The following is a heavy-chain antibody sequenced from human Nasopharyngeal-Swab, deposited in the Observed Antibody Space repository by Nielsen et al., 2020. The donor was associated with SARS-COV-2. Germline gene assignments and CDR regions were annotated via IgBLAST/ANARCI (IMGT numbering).Heavy chain of an antibody. Sequence: GESLKISCVAYGFTFRDYWMSWVRQAPAKGLEWVASIKQDGSEKNYVDSVKGRFTTSRDNAKNSLFLQMDSLRTEDTAFYYCARVGGRTSPMGSWGQGTLVTVSS. CDR2: IKQDGSEK. V-gene: IGHV3-7*01. J-gene: IGHJ4*02. CDR3: ARVGGRTSPMGS. D-gene: IGHD3-10*01. CDR1: GFTFRDYW.